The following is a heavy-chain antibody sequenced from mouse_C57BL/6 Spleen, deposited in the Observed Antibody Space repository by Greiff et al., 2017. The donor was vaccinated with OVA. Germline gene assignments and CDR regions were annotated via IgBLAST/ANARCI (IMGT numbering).Heavy chain of an antibody. CDR2: IYPVSGET. V-gene: IGHV1-11*01. CDR1: GYTFTDHI. CDR3: GRGYYGNYNAWFAY. J-gene: IGHJ3*01. D-gene: IGHD2-1*01. Sequence: VQLQQSGAELASPGASVTLSCKASGYTFTDHIMNWVKKRPGQGLEWIGRIYPVSGETNYNKKFMGTATFSVDRSSSTVYMVLNSLTSEDPAVYYGGRGYYGNYNAWFAYWGQGTLVTVSA.